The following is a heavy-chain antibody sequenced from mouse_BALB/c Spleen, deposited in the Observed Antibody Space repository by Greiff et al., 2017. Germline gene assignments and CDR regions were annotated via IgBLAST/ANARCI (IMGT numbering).Heavy chain of an antibody. CDR1: GYSITSYYA. V-gene: IGHV3-2*02. D-gene: IGHD2-3*01. CDR2: ISYSGST. CDR3: ATFYDGYYGYAMDY. J-gene: IGHJ4*01. Sequence: EVQLQESGPGLVKPSQSLSLTCTVTGYSITSYYAWNWIRQFPGNKLEWMGYISYSGSTSYNPSLKSRISITRDTSKNQFFLQLNSVTTEDTATYYCATFYDGYYGYAMDYWGQGTSVTVSS.